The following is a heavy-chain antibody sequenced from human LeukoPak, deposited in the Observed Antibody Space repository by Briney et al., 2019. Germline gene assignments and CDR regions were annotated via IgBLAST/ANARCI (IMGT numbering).Heavy chain of an antibody. CDR1: GASISSGDYY. CDR3: AREAERRAFDY. Sequence: SETLSLTCTVSGASISSGDYYWSWIRQPPGMGLEWFGYIYYTGSTYYNPSLKSRVTISVDTSKNQFSLKLSSVTAADTAVYYCAREAERRAFDYWGQGTLVTVSS. J-gene: IGHJ4*02. D-gene: IGHD5-24*01. CDR2: IYYTGST. V-gene: IGHV4-30-4*02.